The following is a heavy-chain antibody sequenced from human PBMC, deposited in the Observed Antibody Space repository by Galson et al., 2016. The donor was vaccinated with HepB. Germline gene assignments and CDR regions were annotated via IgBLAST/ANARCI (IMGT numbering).Heavy chain of an antibody. CDR2: ISIDGSST. V-gene: IGHV3-74*01. J-gene: IGHJ3*02. CDR1: GFTFSSHW. CDR3: VRFGSYESVGYAFDI. D-gene: IGHD3-22*01. Sequence: SLRLSCAASGFTFSSHWMHWVRQAPGKGLVWVSRISIDGSSTSYADSVKGRFTISRDNAKNTVSLQMNSLRAEDTAIYYCVRFGSYESVGYAFDIWGQGTMVTVSP.